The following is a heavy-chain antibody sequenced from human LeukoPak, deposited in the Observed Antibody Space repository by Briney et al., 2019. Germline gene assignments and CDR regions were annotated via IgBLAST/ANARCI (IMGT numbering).Heavy chain of an antibody. V-gene: IGHV3-30*18. Sequence: GGSLRLSCAASGFTFSSYGMHWVRQAPGKGLEWVAVISYDGSNKYYADSVKGRFTISRDNSKNTLYLQMNSLRAEDTAVYYCAKDSDSGWYEGAFDIWGQGTMVTVSS. CDR3: AKDSDSGWYEGAFDI. D-gene: IGHD6-19*01. CDR1: GFTFSSYG. CDR2: ISYDGSNK. J-gene: IGHJ3*02.